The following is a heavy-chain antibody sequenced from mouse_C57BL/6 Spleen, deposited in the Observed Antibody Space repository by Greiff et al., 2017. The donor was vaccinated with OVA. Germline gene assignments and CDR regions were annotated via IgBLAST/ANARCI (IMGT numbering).Heavy chain of an antibody. V-gene: IGHV10-1*01. J-gene: IGHJ3*01. CDR2: IRSKSNNYAT. CDR1: GFSFNTYA. Sequence: EVQLQQSGGGLVQPKGSLKLSCAASGFSFNTYAMNWVRQAPGKGLEWVARIRSKSNNYATYYADSVKDRFTISRDDSESMLYLQMNNLKTEDTAMYYCVPPYYIGGFAYWGQGTLVTVSA. D-gene: IGHD2-10*01. CDR3: VPPYYIGGFAY.